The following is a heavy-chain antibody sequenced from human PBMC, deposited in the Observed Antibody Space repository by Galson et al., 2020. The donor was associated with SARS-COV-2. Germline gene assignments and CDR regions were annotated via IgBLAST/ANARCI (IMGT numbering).Heavy chain of an antibody. CDR2: IWYDGSNK. J-gene: IGHJ3*02. D-gene: IGHD3-22*01. Sequence: GGSLRLSCAASGFNFSSYGMHWVRQAPGKGMEWVAVIWYDGSNKYYADSVKGRFTISRDNSKNTLYLQMNSLRAEDTAVYYCAREKFYYDSSSYDIWGQGTMVTVSS. V-gene: IGHV3-33*01. CDR1: GFNFSSYG. CDR3: AREKFYYDSSSYDI.